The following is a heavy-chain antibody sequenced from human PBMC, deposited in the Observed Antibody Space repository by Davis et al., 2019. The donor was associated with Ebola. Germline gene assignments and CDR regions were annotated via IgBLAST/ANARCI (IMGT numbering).Heavy chain of an antibody. D-gene: IGHD3-22*01. J-gene: IGHJ5*02. CDR2: INHSGST. CDR3: ARSPVLIREGSRWFDP. CDR1: GGSFSGYY. V-gene: IGHV4-34*01. Sequence: MPSETLSLTCAVYGGSFSGYYWSWIRQPPGKGLEWIGEINHSGSTNYNPSLKSRVTISVDTSKNQFSLKLSSVTAADTAVYYCARSPVLIREGSRWFDPWGQGTLVTVSS.